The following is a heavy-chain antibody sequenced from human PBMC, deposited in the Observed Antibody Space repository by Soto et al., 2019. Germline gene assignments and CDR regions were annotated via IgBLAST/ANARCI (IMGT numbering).Heavy chain of an antibody. CDR3: VKVRGGFYTYYFDY. Sequence: EVQLLESGGGLEQPGGSLRLSCAASGFIFSSYAMNWVRQAPGQGLEWVAGISGSGISTYYADSVKGRFSISRDNSKNTLYLQMTSLGGEDTAIYYCVKVRGGFYTYYFDYWGQGSLVSVSS. D-gene: IGHD3-10*01. J-gene: IGHJ4*02. CDR1: GFIFSSYA. V-gene: IGHV3-23*01. CDR2: ISGSGIST.